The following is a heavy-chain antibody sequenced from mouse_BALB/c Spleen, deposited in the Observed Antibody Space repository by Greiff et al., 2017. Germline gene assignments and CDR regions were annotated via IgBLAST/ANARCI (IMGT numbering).Heavy chain of an antibody. D-gene: IGHD1-1*01. CDR1: GFTFSSYG. CDR3: ARDDAYYGSSYCFDY. Sequence: EVHLVESGGGLVQPGGSLKLSCAASGFTFSSYGMSWVRQTPDKRLELVATINSNGGSTYYPDSVKGRFTISRDNAKNTLYLQMSSLKSEDTAMYYCARDDAYYGSSYCFDYWGQGTTLTVSA. V-gene: IGHV5-6-3*01. CDR2: INSNGGST. J-gene: IGHJ2*01.